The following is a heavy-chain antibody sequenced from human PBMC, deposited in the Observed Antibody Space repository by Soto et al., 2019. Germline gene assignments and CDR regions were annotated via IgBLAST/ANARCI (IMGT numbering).Heavy chain of an antibody. V-gene: IGHV1-69*01. Sequence: QVQLVQSGAEVKKPGSSVKVSCKASGGTFSGNAISWVRQAPGQGLEWLGGVIPIFGTVNYAQKFQDRVTLTADESTKTAYMELTSLRAEDTAVYYCARENSIASLSYYYGMDVWGKGTTVTVSS. CDR3: ARENSIASLSYYYGMDV. D-gene: IGHD2-21*01. J-gene: IGHJ6*04. CDR1: GGTFSGNA. CDR2: VIPIFGTV.